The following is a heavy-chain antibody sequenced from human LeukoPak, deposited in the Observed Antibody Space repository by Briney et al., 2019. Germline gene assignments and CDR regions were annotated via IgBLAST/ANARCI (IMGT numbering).Heavy chain of an antibody. Sequence: RPGGSLRLSCAASGFTFDDYTMPWVRHAPGKGLEWVSLISWDGGSTYYADSVKGRFTISRDNSKNSLYLQMNSLRTEDTALYYCAKDFPYCSSTSCYPDAWGQGTLVTVSS. CDR1: GFTFDDYT. V-gene: IGHV3-43*01. CDR2: ISWDGGST. D-gene: IGHD2-2*01. CDR3: AKDFPYCSSTSCYPDA. J-gene: IGHJ5*02.